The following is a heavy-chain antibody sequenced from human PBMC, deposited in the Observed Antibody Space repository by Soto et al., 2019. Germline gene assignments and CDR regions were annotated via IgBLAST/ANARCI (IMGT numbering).Heavy chain of an antibody. CDR3: ARQDRYCTNGVCYTEWFDP. Sequence: GESLQISCKGSGYSFTSYWINWVRQMPGKGLEWMGRIDPTDSYTNYSPSFQGHVTISADKSISTAYLQWSSLKASDTAMYYCARQDRYCTNGVCYTEWFDPWGQGTLVTVSS. D-gene: IGHD2-8*01. CDR1: GYSFTSYW. J-gene: IGHJ5*02. V-gene: IGHV5-10-1*01. CDR2: IDPTDSYT.